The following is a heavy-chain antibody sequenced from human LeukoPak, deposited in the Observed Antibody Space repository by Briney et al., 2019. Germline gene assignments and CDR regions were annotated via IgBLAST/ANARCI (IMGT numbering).Heavy chain of an antibody. Sequence: SETLSLTCSVSGYSITNGYYWAWIRQPPGQGLGWIGSIDYSGSTDYNPSLKSRVTISVDTSKNQFSLKVSSVTAADTAVYYCPRNPHVVVVVAKIYWFDPWGQGTLVTVSS. V-gene: IGHV4-38-2*02. CDR1: GYSITNGYY. CDR2: IDYSGST. D-gene: IGHD2-15*01. CDR3: PRNPHVVVVVAKIYWFDP. J-gene: IGHJ5*02.